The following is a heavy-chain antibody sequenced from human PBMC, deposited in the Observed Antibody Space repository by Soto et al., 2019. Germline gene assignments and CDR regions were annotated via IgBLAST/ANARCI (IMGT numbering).Heavy chain of an antibody. D-gene: IGHD2-21*01. CDR2: ISGSGDKT. J-gene: IGHJ4*02. Sequence: EVQLLESGGGLVQPGGSLRLSCGASGFIFRNFAMSWVRQAPGKGLEWVSTISGSGDKTYSADSVKGRFTISRDNSKDTLYLQMSILRAEDTAVYYSAKDHSIFVDGAGSHGALDYWGQGTAVTVSS. CDR1: GFIFRNFA. CDR3: AKDHSIFVDGAGSHGALDY. V-gene: IGHV3-23*01.